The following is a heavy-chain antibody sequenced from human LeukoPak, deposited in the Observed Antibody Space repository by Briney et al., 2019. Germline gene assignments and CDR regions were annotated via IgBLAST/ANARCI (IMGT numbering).Heavy chain of an antibody. CDR2: IYYSGST. J-gene: IGHJ4*02. CDR3: ASNYDFWSGYYPY. V-gene: IGHV4-61*08. Sequence: SETLSLTCTVSGGSISGSDYCWSWIRQPPGKGLEWIGYIYYSGSTNYNPSLKSRVTISGDTSKNQLFLKLSSVTAADTAVYYCASNYDFWSGYYPYWGQGTLVTVSS. D-gene: IGHD3-3*01. CDR1: GGSISGSDYC.